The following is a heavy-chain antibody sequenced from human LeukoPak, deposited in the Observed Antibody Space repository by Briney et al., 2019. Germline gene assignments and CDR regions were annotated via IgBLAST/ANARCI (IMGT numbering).Heavy chain of an antibody. J-gene: IGHJ6*03. V-gene: IGHV1-3*03. CDR2: INAGNGNT. Sequence: ASVKVSCKASGYTFTSYAMHWVRQAPGQRLEWMGWINAGNGNTKYSQEFQGRVTITRDTSASTAYMELSSLRSEDMAVYYCARGRLVATITGYYYYYMDVWGKGTTVTVSS. D-gene: IGHD5-12*01. CDR1: GYTFTSYA. CDR3: ARGRLVATITGYYYYYMDV.